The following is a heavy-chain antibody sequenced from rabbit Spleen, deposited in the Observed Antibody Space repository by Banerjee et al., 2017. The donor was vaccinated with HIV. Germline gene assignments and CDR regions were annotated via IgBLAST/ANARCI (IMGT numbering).Heavy chain of an antibody. J-gene: IGHJ4*01. CDR3: ARDLAAAIGWNFYL. CDR2: INAATAKP. D-gene: IGHD4-1*01. Sequence: QEQLVESGGGLVQPEGSLTLICKASGFDFSNKAVMCWVRQAPGKGLEWIACINAATAKPVYATWAKGRFTISRPSSTTVTLQMTSLTAADTATYFCARDLAAAIGWNFYLWGQGTLVTVS. V-gene: IGHV1S45*01. CDR1: GFDFSNKAV.